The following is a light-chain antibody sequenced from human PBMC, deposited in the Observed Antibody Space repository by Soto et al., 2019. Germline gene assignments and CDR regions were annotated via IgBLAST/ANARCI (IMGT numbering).Light chain of an antibody. CDR2: GAS. CDR3: QQYGSSPRA. J-gene: IGKJ1*01. CDR1: QSVSSAY. Sequence: ELVLAQSPGTPSLSPRERATPSCRSSQSVSSAYLAWYQQKPGQAPRLLIYGASSRATGIPDRFSGSGSGTDFTLTISRLEPEEFAVYYCQQYGSSPRAVGQGTKVDIK. V-gene: IGKV3-20*01.